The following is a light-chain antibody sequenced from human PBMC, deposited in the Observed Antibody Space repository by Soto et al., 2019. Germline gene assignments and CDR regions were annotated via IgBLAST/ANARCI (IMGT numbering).Light chain of an antibody. J-gene: IGLJ1*01. Sequence: QSVLTQPASVSGSPGQSITISCTGTSSDVGSYNLVSWYQHHPGKAPKLMIYEGTKRPSGVSNRFSASKSGNTASLTISGLQAEDEADYYCCSYAGSSASYVLGTGTKVTVL. CDR2: EGT. CDR3: CSYAGSSASYV. V-gene: IGLV2-23*01. CDR1: SSDVGSYNL.